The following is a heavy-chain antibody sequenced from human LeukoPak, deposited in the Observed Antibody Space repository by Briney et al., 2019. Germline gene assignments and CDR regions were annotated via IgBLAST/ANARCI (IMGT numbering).Heavy chain of an antibody. CDR3: ARRRVTLVRGVDITSYYFDY. Sequence: GGSLRLSCAASGFTFSNSSMNWVRQAPGKGLEWVSSISSSSDYIYDADSVKGRFTISRDNAKNSLYLQMNSLRAEDTALYYCARRRVTLVRGVDITSYYFDYWGQGTLVTVSS. V-gene: IGHV3-21*04. J-gene: IGHJ4*02. CDR2: ISSSSDYI. CDR1: GFTFSNSS. D-gene: IGHD3-10*01.